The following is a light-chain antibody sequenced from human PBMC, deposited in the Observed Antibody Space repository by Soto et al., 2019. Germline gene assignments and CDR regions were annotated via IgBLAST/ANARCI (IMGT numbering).Light chain of an antibody. Sequence: DIQMTQSPSSQSASVGDRVTITCRASQSINSYLNWYQQKPGKAPKLLIYAASSLQSGVPSRFSGSGSETDFTLTITSLQPDDFATYYCQASFSTPPTFGQGTRVDI. V-gene: IGKV1-39*01. CDR3: QASFSTPPT. CDR1: QSINSY. J-gene: IGKJ1*01. CDR2: AAS.